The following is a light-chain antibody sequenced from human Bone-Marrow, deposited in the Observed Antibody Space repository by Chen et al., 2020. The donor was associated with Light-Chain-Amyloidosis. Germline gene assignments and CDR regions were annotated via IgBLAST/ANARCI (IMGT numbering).Light chain of an antibody. J-gene: IGLJ2*01. CDR1: DLPTKY. Sequence: SYELTQPPSVSVSPGQTARITCSGDDLPTKYAYWYQQKPGQAPVLVIHRDTERPSGISERFSGSSSGTTATFTISGVQAEDEADYHCQSADSSGTYEVIFGRGTKLTVL. CDR2: RDT. CDR3: QSADSSGTYEVI. V-gene: IGLV3-25*03.